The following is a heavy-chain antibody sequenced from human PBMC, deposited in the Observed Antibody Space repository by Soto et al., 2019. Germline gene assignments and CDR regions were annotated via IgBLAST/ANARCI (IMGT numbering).Heavy chain of an antibody. V-gene: IGHV4-4*02. D-gene: IGHD6-13*01. CDR2: IYYSGST. Sequence: SETLSLTCAVSSGSISSSNWWSWVRQPPGKGLEWIGYIYYSGSTNYNPSLKSRVTISVDTSKNQFSLKLISVIAADTAVYYCARGTEIAAAGTRFRWFDPWGQGTLVTVSS. CDR3: ARGTEIAAAGTRFRWFDP. J-gene: IGHJ5*02. CDR1: SGSISSSNW.